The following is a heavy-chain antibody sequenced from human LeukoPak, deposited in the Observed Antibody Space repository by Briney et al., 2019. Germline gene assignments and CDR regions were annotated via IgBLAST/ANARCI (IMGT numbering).Heavy chain of an antibody. CDR2: IYSGGST. CDR3: ARDLPPVTADYYYGMDV. V-gene: IGHV3-53*01. Sequence: GSLRLSCAASGFTVSSNYMSWVRQAPGKGLEWVSVIYSGGSTYYADSVKGRFTISRDNSKNTLYLQMNSLRAEDTAVYYCARDLPPVTADYYYGMDVWGQGTTVTVSS. D-gene: IGHD2-21*02. CDR1: GFTVSSNY. J-gene: IGHJ6*02.